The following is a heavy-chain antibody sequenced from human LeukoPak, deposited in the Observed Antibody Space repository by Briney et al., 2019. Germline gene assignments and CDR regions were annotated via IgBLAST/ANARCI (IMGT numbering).Heavy chain of an antibody. CDR3: ARHTRTRSGYKTYYFDY. J-gene: IGHJ4*02. CDR2: INHSGST. CDR1: GGSFSGYY. Sequence: PSETLSLTCAVYGGSFSGYYWSWIRQPPGKGLEWIGEINHSGSTNYNPSLKSRVTISVDTSKNQFSLKLSSVTAADTAVYYCARHTRTRSGYKTYYFDYWGQGTLVTVSS. D-gene: IGHD3-22*01. V-gene: IGHV4-34*01.